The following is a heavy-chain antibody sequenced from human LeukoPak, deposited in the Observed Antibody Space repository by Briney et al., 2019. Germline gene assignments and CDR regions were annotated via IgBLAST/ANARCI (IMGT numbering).Heavy chain of an antibody. D-gene: IGHD3-10*01. CDR1: GFTFSTYG. V-gene: IGHV3-7*01. CDR2: IKQDGSEK. CDR3: ARLGVVRGVPPPWYMDV. J-gene: IGHJ6*03. Sequence: GGSLRLSCAASGFTFSTYGLHWVRQAPGKGLEWVANIKQDGSEKYYVDSVKGRFTISRDNAKNSLYLQMNSLRAEDTAVYYCARLGVVRGVPPPWYMDVWGKGTTVTISS.